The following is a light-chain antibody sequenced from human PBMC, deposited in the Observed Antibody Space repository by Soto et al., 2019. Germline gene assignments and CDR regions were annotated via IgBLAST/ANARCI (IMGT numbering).Light chain of an antibody. CDR2: EGS. CDR1: SSDVGSYNL. CDR3: CSYAGSSTS. V-gene: IGLV2-23*01. J-gene: IGLJ2*01. Sequence: QSALTQPASVSGSPGQSITISCTGTSSDVGSYNLVSWYQQHPGKAPKLMIYEGSKRPSGVSNRFSGSKSGNTASLTISGLQAEDEADYYCCSYAGSSTSFGGGTKLTV.